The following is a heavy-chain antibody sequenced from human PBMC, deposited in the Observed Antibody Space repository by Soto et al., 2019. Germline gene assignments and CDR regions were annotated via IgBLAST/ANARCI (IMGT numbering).Heavy chain of an antibody. J-gene: IGHJ6*02. V-gene: IGHV1-18*01. CDR2: ISAYNGNT. Sequence: ASVKVSCKASGYTFTSYGISWVRQAPGQGLEWMGWISAYNGNTNYAQKLQGRVTMTTDTSTSTAYMELRSLRSDDTAVYYCARVITGTTFYYYYGMDVWGQGTTVTVSS. CDR3: ARVITGTTFYYYYGMDV. D-gene: IGHD1-7*01. CDR1: GYTFTSYG.